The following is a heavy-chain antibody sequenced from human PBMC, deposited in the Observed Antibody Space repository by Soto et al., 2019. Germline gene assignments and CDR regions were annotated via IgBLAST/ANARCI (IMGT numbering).Heavy chain of an antibody. J-gene: IGHJ4*02. Sequence: SETLSLTCAVSGGSISSGGYSWSWIRQPPGKGLEWIGYIYHSGSTYYNPSLKSRVTISVDRSKNQFSLKLSSVTAADTAVYYCARAGGYDFWSGYYTFFDYWGQGTLVTVSS. CDR2: IYHSGST. D-gene: IGHD3-3*01. CDR1: GGSISSGGYS. CDR3: ARAGGYDFWSGYYTFFDY. V-gene: IGHV4-30-2*01.